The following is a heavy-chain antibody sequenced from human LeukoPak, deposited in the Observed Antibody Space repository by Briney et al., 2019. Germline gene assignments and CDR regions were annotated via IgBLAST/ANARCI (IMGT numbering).Heavy chain of an antibody. J-gene: IGHJ4*02. Sequence: SQTLSLTCTVSGASISSGGDYWTWIRQYPGKGLEWIGYIYYSGSTYYNPSLKSRVTISVDTSKNQFPLKLSSVTAADTAVYYCARLAPRGSYYLDYWGQGTLVMVSS. D-gene: IGHD1-26*01. V-gene: IGHV4-31*03. CDR2: IYYSGST. CDR1: GASISSGGDY. CDR3: ARLAPRGSYYLDY.